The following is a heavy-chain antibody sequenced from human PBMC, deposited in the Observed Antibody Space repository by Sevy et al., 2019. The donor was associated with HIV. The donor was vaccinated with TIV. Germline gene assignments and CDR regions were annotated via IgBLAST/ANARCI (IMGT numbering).Heavy chain of an antibody. Sequence: GGSLRLSCAASGFTFSSYAMHWVRQAPGKGLEWVAVISYDGSNKYYADSVKGRFTISRDNSKNTLYLQMNSLRAEDTAVYYCARAYREITMIVVYGFDYWGQGTLVTVSS. J-gene: IGHJ4*02. CDR1: GFTFSSYA. V-gene: IGHV3-30-3*01. CDR2: ISYDGSNK. D-gene: IGHD3-22*01. CDR3: ARAYREITMIVVYGFDY.